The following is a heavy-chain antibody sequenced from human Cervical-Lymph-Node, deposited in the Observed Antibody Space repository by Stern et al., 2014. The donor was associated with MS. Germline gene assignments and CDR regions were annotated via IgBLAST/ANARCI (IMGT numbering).Heavy chain of an antibody. V-gene: IGHV3-11*01. J-gene: IGHJ4*02. Sequence: VQLVESGGDLVKPGGSLRLSCAASGFNFSAYYMNWIRQAPGKGLEWLSYISSNGSTIYYADSVKGRFIIPRDNAKQSLYLQMNSLRAEDTAVYYCARGLPSFWGQGTLVTVSP. D-gene: IGHD1-26*01. CDR2: ISSNGSTI. CDR3: ARGLPSF. CDR1: GFNFSAYY.